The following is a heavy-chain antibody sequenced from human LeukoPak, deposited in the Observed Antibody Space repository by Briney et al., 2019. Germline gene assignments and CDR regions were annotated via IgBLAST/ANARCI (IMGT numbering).Heavy chain of an antibody. D-gene: IGHD3-22*01. V-gene: IGHV3-30*14. CDR3: AKSADGIPMIVVVTPYYYYRMDL. CDR1: GFTFGRYA. J-gene: IGHJ6*02. CDR2: ISDNGREK. Sequence: PGRSLRLSWAASGFTFGRYAMHWVRQAPGKGLQWVAVISDNGREKYYADSVKGRFTISRDNSKNTLYLQMNSLTAEDTAAYYCAKSADGIPMIVVVTPYYYYRMDLSGPGTTGTVSS.